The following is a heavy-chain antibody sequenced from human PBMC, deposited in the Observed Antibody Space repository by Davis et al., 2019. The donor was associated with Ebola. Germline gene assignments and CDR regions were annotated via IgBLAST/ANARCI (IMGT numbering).Heavy chain of an antibody. CDR2: IKQDGSEK. Sequence: GESLKISCAASGFTFSSYSMNWVRQAPGKGLEWVANIKQDGSEKYYVDSVKGRFTISRDDAKNSLYLQMNSLRDEDTAVYYCARDSPGVAAAFDYWGQGTLVTVSS. J-gene: IGHJ4*02. D-gene: IGHD6-13*01. CDR1: GFTFSSYS. V-gene: IGHV3-7*01. CDR3: ARDSPGVAAAFDY.